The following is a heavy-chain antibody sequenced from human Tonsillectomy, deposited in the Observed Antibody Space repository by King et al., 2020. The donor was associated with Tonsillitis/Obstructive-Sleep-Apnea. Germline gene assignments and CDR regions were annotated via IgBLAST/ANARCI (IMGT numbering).Heavy chain of an antibody. V-gene: IGHV3-30*18. J-gene: IGHJ6*03. CDR2: ISYNGSNK. CDR1: GFTFSSYG. Sequence: VQLVESGGGVVQPGRSLRLSCAASGFTFSSYGMHWVRQAPGKGLEWVAIISYNGSNKYYANSVKGRFTISRVNSKNTLYLQMNSLRAEDTAVFYCAKGYYYYMDVCGKGTTVTVSS. CDR3: AKGYYYYMDV.